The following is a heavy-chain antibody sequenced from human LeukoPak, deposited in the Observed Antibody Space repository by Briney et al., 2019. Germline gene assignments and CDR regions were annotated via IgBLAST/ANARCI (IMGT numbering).Heavy chain of an antibody. Sequence: ASVKVSCKASGYTFTGYYMHWVRQAPGQGLEWMGWINPNSGGTNYAQKFQGRVTMTRDTSISTAYMELSRLRSDDTVVYYCAREGGDGYNYVDYWGQGTLVTVSS. CDR2: INPNSGGT. CDR3: AREGGDGYNYVDY. CDR1: GYTFTGYY. D-gene: IGHD5-24*01. V-gene: IGHV1-2*02. J-gene: IGHJ4*02.